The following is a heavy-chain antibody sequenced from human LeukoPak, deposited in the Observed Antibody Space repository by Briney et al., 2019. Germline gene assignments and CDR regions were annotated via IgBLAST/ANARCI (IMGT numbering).Heavy chain of an antibody. Sequence: GGSLRLSCAASGFTLSSYAMHWVSQAPGKGLEWVAAISYDGSNKYYTDFVKGRFTISRDNSKNTLYLQTNSLRAEDTAVYYCARAGYSSSTSCHPFFDYWGQGTLVTVSS. CDR3: ARAGYSSSTSCHPFFDY. D-gene: IGHD2-2*01. V-gene: IGHV3-30*10. J-gene: IGHJ4*02. CDR1: GFTLSSYA. CDR2: ISYDGSNK.